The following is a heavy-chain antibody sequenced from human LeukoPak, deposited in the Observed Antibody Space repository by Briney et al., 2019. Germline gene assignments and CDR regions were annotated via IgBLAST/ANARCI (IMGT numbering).Heavy chain of an antibody. CDR2: ISGDGYST. V-gene: IGHV3-23*01. D-gene: IGHD1-14*01. J-gene: IGHJ4*02. CDR3: AKRSGSPRPEYFDY. Sequence: GGSLRLSCAASGFTFTTYAVHWVRQAPGMGLEWVSGISGDGYSTYYADSVKGRFTISRDNSKNTVYLQMNSLRDEDTAVYYCAKRSGSPRPEYFDYWGQGTRVTVSS. CDR1: GFTFTTYA.